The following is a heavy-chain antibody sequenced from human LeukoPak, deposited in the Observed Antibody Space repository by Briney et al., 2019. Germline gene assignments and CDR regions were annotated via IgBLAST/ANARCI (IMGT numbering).Heavy chain of an antibody. CDR1: GGTFSSYA. V-gene: IGHV1-69*13. D-gene: IGHD2-21*01. J-gene: IGHJ3*02. CDR3: ARDPLLWDAFDI. CDR2: IIPIFGTA. Sequence: GASVKVSCKASGGTFSSYAISWVRQAPGQGLEWMGGIIPIFGTANYAQKFQGRVMITADESTSTAYMELSSLRSEDTAVYYCARDPLLWDAFDIWGQGTMVTVSS.